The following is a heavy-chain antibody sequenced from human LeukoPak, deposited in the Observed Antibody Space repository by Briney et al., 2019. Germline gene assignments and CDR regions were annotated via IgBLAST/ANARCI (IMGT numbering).Heavy chain of an antibody. D-gene: IGHD2-21*02. CDR2: IYPGDSDT. J-gene: IGHJ2*01. CDR3: ARIIVVVTANQGYWYFDL. V-gene: IGHV5-51*01. Sequence: GESLKISCKGSGYSFTSYWIGWVRQMPGKGLEWMGIIYPGDSDTRYSPSFQGHVTISADKSISTAYLQWNSLKASDTAMYYCARIIVVVTANQGYWYFDLWGRGTLVTVSS. CDR1: GYSFTSYW.